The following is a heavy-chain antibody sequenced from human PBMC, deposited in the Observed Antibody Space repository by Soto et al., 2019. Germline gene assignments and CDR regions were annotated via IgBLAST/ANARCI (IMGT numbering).Heavy chain of an antibody. J-gene: IGHJ6*04. CDR1: GGSISSYY. D-gene: IGHD3-10*01. CDR2: IYYSGST. V-gene: IGHV4-59*01. Sequence: SETLSLTCTVSGGSISSYYWSWIRQPPGKGLEWIGYIYYSGSTNYNPSLKSRVTISVDTSKNQFSLKLSSVTAADTAVYYCAWRGGEGARLMDVWGKGTTVTVSS. CDR3: AWRGGEGARLMDV.